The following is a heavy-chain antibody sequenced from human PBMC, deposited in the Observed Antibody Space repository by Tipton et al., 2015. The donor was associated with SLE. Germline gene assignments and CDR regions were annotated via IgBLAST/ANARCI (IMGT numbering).Heavy chain of an antibody. V-gene: IGHV3-30*04. CDR2: ITYDGSSE. D-gene: IGHD3-10*01. J-gene: IGHJ6*02. CDR1: GFTLSAYA. CDR3: AREESGYYYYYYGMDV. Sequence: RSLRLSCAASGFTLSAYAMHWVRQAPGKGLEWVTVITYDGSSEFYADSVKGRFTISRDNSKNTLYLQMNSLRAEDTAVYYCAREESGYYYYYYGMDVWGQGTTVTVSS.